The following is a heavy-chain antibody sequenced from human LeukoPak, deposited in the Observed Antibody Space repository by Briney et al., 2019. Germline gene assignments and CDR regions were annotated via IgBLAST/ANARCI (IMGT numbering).Heavy chain of an antibody. CDR3: ANSFLEGFDP. J-gene: IGHJ5*02. V-gene: IGHV5-51*01. CDR1: GYIFTSNW. D-gene: IGHD2-15*01. CDR2: ISPGDSDT. Sequence: AESLKISCKGSGYIFTSNWIGWVRQMPGKSLEWMGIISPGDSDTRYSPSFQGQVTISADKSINTAYLQWSSLKASDTAMYYCANSFLEGFDPWGQGTLVTVSS.